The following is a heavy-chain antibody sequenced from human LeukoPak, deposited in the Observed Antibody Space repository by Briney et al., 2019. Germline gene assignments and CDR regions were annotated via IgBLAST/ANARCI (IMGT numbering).Heavy chain of an antibody. Sequence: GASVTVSFKASGYTFTNYAMHWVRPAPGQRLEWMGWINSGNGNTKYLQKFQGRVTITRDTSASTAYMELSSLRSEDTAVYYCARAIVVVPAAMAGLYNWFDPWGQGTLVTVSS. D-gene: IGHD2-2*01. J-gene: IGHJ5*02. V-gene: IGHV1-3*01. CDR3: ARAIVVVPAAMAGLYNWFDP. CDR1: GYTFTNYA. CDR2: INSGNGNT.